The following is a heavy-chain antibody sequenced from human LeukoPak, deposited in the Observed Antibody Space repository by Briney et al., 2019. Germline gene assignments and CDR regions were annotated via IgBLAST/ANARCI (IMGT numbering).Heavy chain of an antibody. V-gene: IGHV4-59*12. CDR1: GGSISSYY. CDR3: ARGGYQQTEDY. Sequence: PSETLSLTCTVSGGSISSYYWSWIRQPPGKGLEWIGYIYYSGSTNYNPSLKSRVTISVDTSKNQFSLKLSSVTAADTAVYYCARGGYQQTEDYWGQGTLVTVSS. CDR2: IYYSGST. D-gene: IGHD2-2*01. J-gene: IGHJ4*02.